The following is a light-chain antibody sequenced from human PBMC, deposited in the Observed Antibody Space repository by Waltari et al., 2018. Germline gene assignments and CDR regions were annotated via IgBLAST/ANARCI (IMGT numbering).Light chain of an antibody. CDR2: YNN. Sequence: QSVLTQPPSVSGTPGQRVTISFPGSSSNIGRYAVNWYKQFPGTAPTLLIYYNNQRPSGVPDRFSGSKSGTSASLAISGLQSADEADYHCSAWDDSLNAWVFGGGTRLTVL. CDR3: SAWDDSLNAWV. V-gene: IGLV1-44*01. CDR1: SSNIGRYA. J-gene: IGLJ3*02.